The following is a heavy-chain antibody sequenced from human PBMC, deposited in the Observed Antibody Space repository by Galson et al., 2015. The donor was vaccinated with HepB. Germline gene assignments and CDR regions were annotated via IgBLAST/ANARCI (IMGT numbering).Heavy chain of an antibody. CDR1: GFTFSGSA. D-gene: IGHD2-15*01. Sequence: SLRLSCAASGFTFSGSAMRWVRQASGKGLEWVGRIRSKANSYATAYAASVKGRFTISRDDSKNTAYLQMNSLKTEDTAVYYCTRPGVAAPFDYWGQGTLVTVSS. V-gene: IGHV3-73*01. J-gene: IGHJ4*02. CDR3: TRPGVAAPFDY. CDR2: IRSKANSYAT.